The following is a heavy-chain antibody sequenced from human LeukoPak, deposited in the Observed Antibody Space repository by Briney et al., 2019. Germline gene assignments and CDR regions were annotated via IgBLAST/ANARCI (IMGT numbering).Heavy chain of an antibody. Sequence: GGSLRLSCAASGFIFSSYGMHWVRQAPGKGLEWVAVIWYDGSNKYYADSVKGRFTISRDNFNNTSYQQMNSLRAEDTALYYCARVHGSGMDVWGQGTTVTVSS. D-gene: IGHD3-10*01. CDR2: IWYDGSNK. CDR3: ARVHGSGMDV. V-gene: IGHV3-33*01. J-gene: IGHJ6*02. CDR1: GFIFSSYG.